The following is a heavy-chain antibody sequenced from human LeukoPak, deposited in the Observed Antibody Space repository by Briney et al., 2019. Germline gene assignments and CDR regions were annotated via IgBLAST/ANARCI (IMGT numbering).Heavy chain of an antibody. CDR2: ISYDGSNK. D-gene: IGHD6-19*01. Sequence: GGSLRLSCAASGFTFSSYAMHWVRQAPGKGLEWVAVISYDGSNKYYADSVKGRFTISRDNSKNTLYLQMNSLRAEDTAVYYCARDYAVAAHFDYWGQGTPVTVSS. V-gene: IGHV3-30*04. J-gene: IGHJ4*02. CDR3: ARDYAVAAHFDY. CDR1: GFTFSSYA.